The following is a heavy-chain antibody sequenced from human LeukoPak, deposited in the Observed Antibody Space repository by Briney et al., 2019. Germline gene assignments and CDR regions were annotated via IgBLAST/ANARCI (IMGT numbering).Heavy chain of an antibody. D-gene: IGHD6-19*01. CDR2: INPNSGGT. J-gene: IGHJ4*02. CDR3: ARDPSPYSSGDDY. CDR1: GYTFTGYY. V-gene: IGHV1-2*02. Sequence: GASVKVSCKASGYTFTGYYMHWVRQAPGQGLEWMGWINPNSGGTNYAQKFQGRVTMTRDTSISTAYMELSRLRSEDTAVYYCARDPSPYSSGDDYWGQGTLVTVSS.